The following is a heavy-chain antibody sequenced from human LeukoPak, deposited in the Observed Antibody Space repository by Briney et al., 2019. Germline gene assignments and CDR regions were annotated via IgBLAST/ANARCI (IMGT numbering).Heavy chain of an antibody. Sequence: GGSLRLSCAASRFTFSSYEMNWVRQAPGKGLEWVSYISSSGSTIYYADSVKGRFTISRDNAKNSLYLQMNSLRAEDTAVYYCARDSYYYDSSGYYYGGYFDYWGQGTLVTVSS. CDR3: ARDSYYYDSSGYYYGGYFDY. CDR1: RFTFSSYE. J-gene: IGHJ4*02. V-gene: IGHV3-48*03. D-gene: IGHD3-22*01. CDR2: ISSSGSTI.